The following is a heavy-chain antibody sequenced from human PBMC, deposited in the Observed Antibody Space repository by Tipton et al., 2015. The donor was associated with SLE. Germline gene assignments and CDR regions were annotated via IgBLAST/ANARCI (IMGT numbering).Heavy chain of an antibody. CDR3: ARMSSGWSVGAFDI. J-gene: IGHJ3*02. V-gene: IGHV4-39*07. Sequence: TLSLTCTVSGGSVSSGSYYWSWIRQPPGKGLEWIGSIYHSGSTYYNPSLKSRVTISVDTSNNQFSLKVRSVTAADTAVYYCARMSSGWSVGAFDIWGQGKMVTVSS. CDR1: GGSVSSGSYY. CDR2: IYHSGST. D-gene: IGHD6-13*01.